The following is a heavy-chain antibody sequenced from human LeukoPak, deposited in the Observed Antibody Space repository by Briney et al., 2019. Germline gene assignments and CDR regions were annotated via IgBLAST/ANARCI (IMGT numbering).Heavy chain of an antibody. J-gene: IGHJ4*02. Sequence: GASVKVSCKASGYTFTNYYIHWEREAPGQGLEWMGIIDPSAGSTSYAQKFQGRVTMTRDTSTSTVYMELSSLRSEDTAVYYCAREETTVTLFDYWGQGTLVTVSS. CDR3: AREETTVTLFDY. D-gene: IGHD4-17*01. CDR1: GYTFTNYY. CDR2: IDPSAGST. V-gene: IGHV1-46*01.